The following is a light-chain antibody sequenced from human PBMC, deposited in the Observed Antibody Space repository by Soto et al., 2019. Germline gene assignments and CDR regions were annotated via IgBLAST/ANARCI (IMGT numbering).Light chain of an antibody. V-gene: IGKV3-20*01. Sequence: EIVLTQSPGTLSLSPGERATLSCRASQSVSSSYLAWYQQKPGQAPRLLIYGASSRATGIPDRFSGSGSGTDFTLTISRLEPEDFATYYCQKYDIAPRTFGGGTRVEIK. CDR2: GAS. CDR3: QKYDIAPRT. J-gene: IGKJ4*01. CDR1: QSVSSSY.